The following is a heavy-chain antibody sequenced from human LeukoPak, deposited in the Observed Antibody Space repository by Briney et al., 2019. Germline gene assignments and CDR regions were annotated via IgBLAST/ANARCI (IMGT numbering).Heavy chain of an antibody. J-gene: IGHJ3*02. CDR2: INPDAGDT. D-gene: IGHD6-19*01. CDR1: GYTFTGYY. CDR3: ARLSTATRHWLAASDI. Sequence: ASVKVSCKASGYTFTGYYMHWVRQAPGQGLEWMGRINPDAGDTNYAQTFQGRITMTRDTSISTAYMELSSLKSDDTAVYYCARLSTATRHWLAASDIWGQGTVVTASS. V-gene: IGHV1-2*06.